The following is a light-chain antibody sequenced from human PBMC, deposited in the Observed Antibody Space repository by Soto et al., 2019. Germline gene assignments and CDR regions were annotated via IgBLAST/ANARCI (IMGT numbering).Light chain of an antibody. Sequence: EIVMTQSPAILAVSPGESATLSCKASQSVSRDLAWYQQKPGQAPRLLIYGASTRATGIPARFSGSGSGTDFTLTISSLQSEDFAVYYCQQYNNWPLFGQGTRLELK. V-gene: IGKV3-15*01. CDR1: QSVSRD. J-gene: IGKJ5*01. CDR2: GAS. CDR3: QQYNNWPL.